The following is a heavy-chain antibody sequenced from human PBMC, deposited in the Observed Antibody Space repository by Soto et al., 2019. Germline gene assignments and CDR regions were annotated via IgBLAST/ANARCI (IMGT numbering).Heavy chain of an antibody. CDR2: VYYGGST. CDR1: GDSIRSYY. D-gene: IGHD3-9*01. CDR3: ARAGPYYDILTGPGSWFDP. Sequence: PSETLSLTCTVSGDSIRSYYWTWIRQPPGRGLEWIGHVYYGGSTNYNPSLQSRVTISLDTSKNQFSLRLTSMTAADAAVYYCARAGPYYDILTGPGSWFDPWGQGTLVTVSS. J-gene: IGHJ5*02. V-gene: IGHV4-59*01.